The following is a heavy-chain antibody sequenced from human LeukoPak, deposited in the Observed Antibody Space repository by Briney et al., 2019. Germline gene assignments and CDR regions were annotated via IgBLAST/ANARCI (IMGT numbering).Heavy chain of an antibody. CDR1: GYSFSNND. D-gene: IGHD3-10*01. CDR3: ARDYDTVEGSGSYPSDY. CDR2: MSPNSGNT. V-gene: IGHV1-8*01. J-gene: IGHJ4*02. Sequence: GASVKVSCKASGYSFSNNDINWVRQTTGQGLEWMGWMSPNSGNTGYAQRFQGRITMTKNTSISTAYMELSSLRSEDTAVYYCARDYDTVEGSGSYPSDYWGQGTLVSVSS.